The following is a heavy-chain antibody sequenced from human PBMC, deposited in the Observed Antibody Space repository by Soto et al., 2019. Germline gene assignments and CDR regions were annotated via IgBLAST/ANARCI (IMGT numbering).Heavy chain of an antibody. J-gene: IGHJ4*02. CDR3: ARTGYWDYFAS. D-gene: IGHD3-22*01. V-gene: IGHV3-23*01. CDR2: ISGSGSRT. Sequence: GGSLRLSCAASGFTFSSYAVSWVRQAPGKGLGWVSGISGSGSRTYYADSVKGRFTISRDNSKSTLYLQMNNLGAEDTAVYYCARTGYWDYFASWGQGTLVTVSS. CDR1: GFTFSSYA.